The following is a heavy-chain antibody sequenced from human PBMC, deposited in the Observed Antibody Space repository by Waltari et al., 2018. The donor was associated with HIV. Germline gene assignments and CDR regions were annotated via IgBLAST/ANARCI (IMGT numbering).Heavy chain of an antibody. D-gene: IGHD3-22*01. CDR2: IYRTGTT. CDR1: ASSLSSTYY. V-gene: IGHV4-38-2*02. CDR3: ARDQDYYDSSGYTCYAFDI. J-gene: IGHJ3*02. Sequence: QVQLQESGPRLVTASETLSLTCTVSASSLSSTYYWGWIRQPPGKGLQWIGSIYRTGTTYYNPSLKSRVTISADLSKNQFSLKLTSVSAADTAVYYCARDQDYYDSSGYTCYAFDIWGQGTSVTVSS.